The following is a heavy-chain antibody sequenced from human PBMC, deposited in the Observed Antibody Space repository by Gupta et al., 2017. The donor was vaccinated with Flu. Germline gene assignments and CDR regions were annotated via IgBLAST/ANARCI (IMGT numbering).Heavy chain of an antibody. D-gene: IGHD2-15*01. Sequence: CQASGVTFSDYAINWVRRAPGQGLEWMGGIIPVFGPTKYAQKFQGRVTITADESTNTAYLELSSLRSEDTAVYYCARKGGGHCSGGTCYSFDYWGQGTLVTVSS. J-gene: IGHJ4*02. CDR3: ARKGGGHCSGGTCYSFDY. V-gene: IGHV1-69*01. CDR2: IIPVFGPT. CDR1: GVTFSDYA.